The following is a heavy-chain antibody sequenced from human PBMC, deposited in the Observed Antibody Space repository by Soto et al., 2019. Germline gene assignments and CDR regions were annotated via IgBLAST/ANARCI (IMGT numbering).Heavy chain of an antibody. CDR3: ARARITIFGVVITYYFDY. J-gene: IGHJ4*02. V-gene: IGHV4-61*01. Sequence: SETLSLTCTVSGGSVSSGSYYWSWIRQPPGKGLEWIGYIYYSGSTNYNPSLKSRVTISVDTSKNQFSLKLSSVTAADTAVYYCARARITIFGVVITYYFDYWGQGTLVTAPQ. CDR2: IYYSGST. CDR1: GGSVSSGSYY. D-gene: IGHD3-3*01.